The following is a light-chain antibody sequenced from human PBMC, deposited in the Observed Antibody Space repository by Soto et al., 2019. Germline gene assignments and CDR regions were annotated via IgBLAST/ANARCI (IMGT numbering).Light chain of an antibody. CDR1: QGISRY. J-gene: IGKJ1*01. CDR3: QQLNSHPRT. Sequence: DIEFNQSPSFLSASIRDRVTITCRASQGISRYLAWYQQKPGKAPKLLIYAASTLQSGVPSRFSGSRAGTEFSLTISSLQPEDFDTYYCQQLNSHPRTFGEGTKVEIK. V-gene: IGKV1-9*01. CDR2: AAS.